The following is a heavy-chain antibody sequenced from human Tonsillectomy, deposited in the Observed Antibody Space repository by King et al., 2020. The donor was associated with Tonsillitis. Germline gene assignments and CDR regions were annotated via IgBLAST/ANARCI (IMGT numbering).Heavy chain of an antibody. CDR1: GYSFISYW. J-gene: IGHJ4*02. CDR3: ARHTLLRGVTQLDY. V-gene: IGHV5-51*01. Sequence: VQLGESGAEVKKPGESLKISCKGSGYSFISYWIGWVRQMSGKGLEGMGSIYPGDSNTSYSPSFQGQVTIAADKAISTADRQWISLKASDTAMYFCARHTLLRGVTQLDYWGQGTLVTVSS. CDR2: IYPGDSNT. D-gene: IGHD3-10*01.